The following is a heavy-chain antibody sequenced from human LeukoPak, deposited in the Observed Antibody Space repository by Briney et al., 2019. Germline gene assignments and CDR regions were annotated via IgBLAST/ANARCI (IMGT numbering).Heavy chain of an antibody. CDR1: GFTFSTYA. J-gene: IGHJ4*02. CDR2: ISQAT. Sequence: GGSLRLSCAASGFTFSTYAMSWVRQAPGKGLEWVSVISQATYYADSVKGRFTISRDNSKDTLYLQMNSLRAEDTAVYFCAKSWTVATPRRRYDFESWGQGTLVTVSS. V-gene: IGHV3-23*01. CDR3: AKSWTVATPRRRYDFES. D-gene: IGHD5-12*01.